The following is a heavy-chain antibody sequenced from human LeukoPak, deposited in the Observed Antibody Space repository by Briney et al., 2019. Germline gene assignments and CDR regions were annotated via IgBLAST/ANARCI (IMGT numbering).Heavy chain of an antibody. CDR1: GGSISSGDYH. D-gene: IGHD6-6*01. CDR2: IYYSGST. V-gene: IGHV4-30-4*01. J-gene: IGHJ4*02. Sequence: SETLSLTCTVSGGSISSGDYHWSWIRQPPGKGLEWIGYIYYSGSTYYNPSLKSRVTISVDTSKNQFSLKLSSVTAADTAVYYCARAARPAGVGHDYWGQGTLVTVSS. CDR3: ARAARPAGVGHDY.